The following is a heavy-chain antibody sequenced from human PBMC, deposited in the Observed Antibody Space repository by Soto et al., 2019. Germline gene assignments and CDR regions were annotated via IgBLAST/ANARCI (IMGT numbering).Heavy chain of an antibody. CDR1: GYTFTSYA. CDR3: ARDPYRNRHILGYYGMDV. J-gene: IGHJ6*02. CDR2: INAGNGNT. Sequence: ASVKVSCKASGYTFTSYAMHWVRQAPGQRLEWMGWINAGNGNTKYSQKFQGRVTITRDTSASTAYMELCSLRSEDTAVYYGARDPYRNRHILGYYGMDVWGQGTTVTVSS. D-gene: IGHD4-4*01. V-gene: IGHV1-3*01.